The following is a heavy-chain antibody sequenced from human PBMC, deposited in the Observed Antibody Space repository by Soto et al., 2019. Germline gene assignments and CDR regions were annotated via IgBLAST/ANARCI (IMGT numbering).Heavy chain of an antibody. CDR3: ARQVPHGTFDY. Sequence: SETVALACTVSGGSSSSSSYYWGGIRQPPGKGLEWIGSIYYSGSTYYNPSLKSRVTISVDTSKNQFSLRLSAVNAADTAVYYCARQVPHGTFDYWRQGTLVTVSS. D-gene: IGHD2-2*01. J-gene: IGHJ4*02. CDR1: GGSSSSSSYY. CDR2: IYYSGST. V-gene: IGHV4-39*01.